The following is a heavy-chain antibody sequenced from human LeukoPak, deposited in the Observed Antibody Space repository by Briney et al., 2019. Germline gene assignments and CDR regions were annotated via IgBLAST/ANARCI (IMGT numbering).Heavy chain of an antibody. CDR3: ARGGGSTDYYDSSGYF. CDR2: IYYSGST. D-gene: IGHD3-22*01. J-gene: IGHJ4*02. V-gene: IGHV4-59*01. Sequence: SETLSLTCTVSGGSIRSYYWSWIRQPPGKGLEWVGYIYYSGSTNYNPSLKSRVTISVDTSKNQFSLKLSSVTAADTAVYYCARGGGSTDYYDSSGYFWGQGTLVTVSS. CDR1: GGSIRSYY.